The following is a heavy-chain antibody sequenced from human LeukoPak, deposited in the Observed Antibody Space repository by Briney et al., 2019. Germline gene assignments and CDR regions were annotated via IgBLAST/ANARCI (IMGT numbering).Heavy chain of an antibody. V-gene: IGHV3-48*03. CDR2: ISSSGSTT. CDR3: AKDGGTHFDH. D-gene: IGHD1-26*01. Sequence: GGSLRLSCAASGFSFSSYEMNWVRQAPGKGLEWISYISSSGSTTYYADSVKGRFTISRDNAKNSLYLQMNSLRAEDTAVYYCAKDGGTHFDHWGQGTLVTVSS. J-gene: IGHJ4*02. CDR1: GFSFSSYE.